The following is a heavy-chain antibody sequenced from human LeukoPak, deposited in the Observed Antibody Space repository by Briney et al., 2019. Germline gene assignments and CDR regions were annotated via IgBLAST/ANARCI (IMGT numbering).Heavy chain of an antibody. CDR3: ARLGWFGELGLIDP. J-gene: IGHJ5*02. V-gene: IGHV4-34*01. CDR1: GGSFSGYY. CDR2: INHSGST. D-gene: IGHD3-10*01. Sequence: PSETLSLTCAVYGGSFSGYYWSWIRQPPGKGLEWIGEINHSGSTNYNPSLKSRVTISVDTSKNQFSLKLSSVTAADTAVYYCARLGWFGELGLIDPWGQGTLVTVSS.